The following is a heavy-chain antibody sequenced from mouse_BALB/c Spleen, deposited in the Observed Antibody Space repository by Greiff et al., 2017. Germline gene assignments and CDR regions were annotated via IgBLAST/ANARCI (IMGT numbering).Heavy chain of an antibody. Sequence: EVKLVESGGGLVKPGGSLKLSCAASGFTFSDYYMYWVRQTPEKRLEWVATISDGGSYTYYPDSVKGRFTISRDNAKNNLYLQMSSLKSEDTAMYYCARGVYDFYFDYWGQGTTLTVSS. CDR1: GFTFSDYY. J-gene: IGHJ2*01. V-gene: IGHV5-4*02. CDR3: ARGVYDFYFDY. D-gene: IGHD2-3*01. CDR2: ISDGGSYT.